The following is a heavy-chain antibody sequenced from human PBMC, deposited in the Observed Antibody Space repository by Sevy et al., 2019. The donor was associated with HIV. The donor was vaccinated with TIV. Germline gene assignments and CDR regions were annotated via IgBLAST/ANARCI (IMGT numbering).Heavy chain of an antibody. CDR3: AREVGGFNWRPYYFDS. D-gene: IGHD3-3*01. V-gene: IGHV3-7*01. CDR1: GFTFTDYW. Sequence: GGSLRLSCAASGFTFTDYWMSWVRQTPGKGLEWVATIKQDESEKYYVDSVKGRFAISRDNDKNSVPLQMNGLRVEDAALYYCAREVGGFNWRPYYFDSWGQGTLVTVSS. CDR2: IKQDESEK. J-gene: IGHJ4*02.